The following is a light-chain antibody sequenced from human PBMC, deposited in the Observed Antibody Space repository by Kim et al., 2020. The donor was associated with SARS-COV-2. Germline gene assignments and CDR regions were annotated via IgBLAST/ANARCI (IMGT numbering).Light chain of an antibody. V-gene: IGLV3-21*04. CDR2: YDS. Sequence: PGKRDRVTCWGTNIGSKRVHWYPQKPSQAPVLVIYYDSDRPSGIPERLSGSNSGNTATLTISRVEAGDEADYYCQVWDSSSDHPYVFGTGTKVTVL. CDR3: QVWDSSSDHPYV. J-gene: IGLJ1*01. CDR1: NIGSKR.